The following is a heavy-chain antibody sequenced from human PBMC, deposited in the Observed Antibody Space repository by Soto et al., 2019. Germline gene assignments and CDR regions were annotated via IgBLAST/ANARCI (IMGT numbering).Heavy chain of an antibody. Sequence: GGSLRLSCAASGFTFSSYGMHWVRQAPGKGLEWVAVIWYDGSNKYYADSVKGRFTISRDNSKNTLYLQMNSLGAEDTAVYYCARDHLRSSTTQNPPLVAYWGQGTPVTVSS. D-gene: IGHD6-13*01. J-gene: IGHJ4*02. CDR2: IWYDGSNK. CDR1: GFTFSSYG. V-gene: IGHV3-33*01. CDR3: ARDHLRSSTTQNPPLVAY.